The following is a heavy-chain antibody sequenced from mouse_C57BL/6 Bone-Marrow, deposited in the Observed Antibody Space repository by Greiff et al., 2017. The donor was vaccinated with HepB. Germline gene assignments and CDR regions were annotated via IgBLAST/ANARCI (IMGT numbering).Heavy chain of an antibody. D-gene: IGHD4-1*01. CDR2: ISDGGSYT. CDR1: GFTFSSYA. V-gene: IGHV5-4*01. Sequence: EVMLVESGGGLVKPGGSLKLSCAASGFTFSSYAMSWVRQTPEKRLEWVATISDGGSYTYYPDNVKGRFTISRDNAKNNLYLQMSHLKSEDTAMDYCAREGTGREAYWGQGTLVTVSA. CDR3: AREGTGREAY. J-gene: IGHJ3*01.